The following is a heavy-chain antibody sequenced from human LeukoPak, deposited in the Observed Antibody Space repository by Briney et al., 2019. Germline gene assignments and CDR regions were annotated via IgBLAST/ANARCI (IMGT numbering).Heavy chain of an antibody. CDR1: GGSITSDY. Sequence: PSETLSLTCTVSGGSITSDYWSWVRQAPGKGLEWVSTISDSGGNTYYADSVKGRFTISRDNSKNTLYLQMNSLRAEDTAVYYCAKDKDYYDSSGSFDYWGQGTLVTVSS. CDR3: AKDKDYYDSSGSFDY. V-gene: IGHV3-23*01. J-gene: IGHJ4*02. CDR2: ISDSGGNT. D-gene: IGHD3-22*01.